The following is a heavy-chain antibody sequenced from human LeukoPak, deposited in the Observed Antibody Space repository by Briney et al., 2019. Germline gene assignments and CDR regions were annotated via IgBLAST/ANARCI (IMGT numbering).Heavy chain of an antibody. V-gene: IGHV3-15*07. J-gene: IGHJ4*02. CDR3: TTESSGSLPY. CDR2: IKNKADRGEI. Sequence: AGGSLRLSCAASGFSFSDTYINWVRQMPGTGLEWVGLIKNKADRGEIEYAAPVKDRFTISRDDSKNTVYLQMSSLKTEDTAVYYCTTESSGSLPYWGQGTLVTVSS. CDR1: GFSFSDTY. D-gene: IGHD1-26*01.